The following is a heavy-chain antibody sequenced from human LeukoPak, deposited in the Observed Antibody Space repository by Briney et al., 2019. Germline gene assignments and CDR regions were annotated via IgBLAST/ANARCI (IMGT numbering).Heavy chain of an antibody. CDR2: ISPSGGGT. CDR3: AKDPSVYYGDYIIR. V-gene: IGHV3-23*01. D-gene: IGHD4-17*01. J-gene: IGHJ4*02. Sequence: GGSLRLSCAASGFIFRYYGMNWVRQAPGKGLEWVSGISPSGGGTYYADSVKGRFTISRDDSKNTLSLQMNSLRVEDTAVYYCAKDPSVYYGDYIIRWGQGTLVTVSS. CDR1: GFIFRYYG.